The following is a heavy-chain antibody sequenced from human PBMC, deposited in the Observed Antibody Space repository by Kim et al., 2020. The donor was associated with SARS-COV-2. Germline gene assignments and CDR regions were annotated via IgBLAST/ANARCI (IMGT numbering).Heavy chain of an antibody. D-gene: IGHD1-26*01. Sequence: GESLKISRKGSGYRFINYWIGWVRQTPGKGLEWVGFIYPGDSDTRYSPSFQGQVTISVDMSISTAYLQWSSLKASDTAMYYCARRVISTSGPTYSWFDLWGQGLLVTVSS. CDR3: ARRVISTSGPTYSWFDL. CDR2: IYPGDSDT. V-gene: IGHV5-51*01. CDR1: GYRFINYW. J-gene: IGHJ5*02.